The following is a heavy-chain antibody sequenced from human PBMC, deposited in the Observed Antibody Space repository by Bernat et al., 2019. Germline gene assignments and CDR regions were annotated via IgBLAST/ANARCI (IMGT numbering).Heavy chain of an antibody. V-gene: IGHV3-23*01. CDR1: GFTFSSYA. CDR3: AKDRSWYFGVNQAGLGGSYGMDV. Sequence: EVQLLESGGGLVQPGGSLRLSCAASGFTFSSYAMSWVRQAPGKGLEWVSAISGSGGSTYYADSVKGRFTISRDNSKNTLYLQMNSLRAEDTAVYYCAKDRSWYFGVNQAGLGGSYGMDVWGQGTTVTVSS. D-gene: IGHD6-13*01. J-gene: IGHJ6*02. CDR2: ISGSGGST.